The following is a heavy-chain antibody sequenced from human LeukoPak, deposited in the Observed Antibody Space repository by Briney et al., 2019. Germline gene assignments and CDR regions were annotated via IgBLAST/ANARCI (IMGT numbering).Heavy chain of an antibody. CDR3: ARHILYYDSSGYYPDY. Sequence: GGSLRLSCAASGFTFSSYGMHWVRQAPGKGLEWVAVISYDGSNKYYADSVKGRFTISRDNSKNTLYLQMNSLRAEDTAVYYCARHILYYDSSGYYPDYWGQGTLVTVSS. CDR2: ISYDGSNK. J-gene: IGHJ4*02. V-gene: IGHV3-30*03. CDR1: GFTFSSYG. D-gene: IGHD3-22*01.